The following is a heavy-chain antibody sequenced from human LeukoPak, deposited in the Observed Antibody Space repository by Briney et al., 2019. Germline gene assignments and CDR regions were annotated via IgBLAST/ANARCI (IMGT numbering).Heavy chain of an antibody. D-gene: IGHD5-18*01. CDR1: GYTFTGYY. CDR3: ARRNYADDSALGTEP. CDR2: INPNSGGT. Sequence: ASVKVSCKASGYTFTGYYMHWVRQAPGQGLEWMGWINPNSGGTNYAQKFQGRVTMTRDTSISTAYMELSRLRSDDTAVCYCARRNYADDSALGTEPWGQGTLVTVSS. V-gene: IGHV1-2*02. J-gene: IGHJ5*02.